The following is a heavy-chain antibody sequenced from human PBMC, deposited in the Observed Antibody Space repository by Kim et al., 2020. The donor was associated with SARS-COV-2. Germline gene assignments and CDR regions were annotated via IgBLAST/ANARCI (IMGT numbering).Heavy chain of an antibody. Sequence: SVKVSCKASGGTFSSYAISWVRQAPGQGLEWMGGIIPIFGTANYAQKFQGRVTITADESTSTAYMELSSLRSEDTAVYYCARAGGSGWVPGAFDIWGQGAIVTVSS. CDR2: IIPIFGTA. V-gene: IGHV1-69*13. J-gene: IGHJ3*02. CDR3: ARAGGSGWVPGAFDI. D-gene: IGHD6-19*01. CDR1: GGTFSSYA.